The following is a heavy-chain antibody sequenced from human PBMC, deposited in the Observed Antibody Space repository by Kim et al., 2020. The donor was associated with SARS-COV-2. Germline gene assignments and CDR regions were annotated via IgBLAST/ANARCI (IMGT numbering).Heavy chain of an antibody. D-gene: IGHD2-15*01. V-gene: IGHV3-23*01. J-gene: IGHJ4*02. CDR3: AKDGGAVVVVAATPFDY. CDR1: GFTFSSYA. CDR2: ISGSGGST. Sequence: GGSLRLSCAASGFTFSSYAMSWVRQAPGKGLEWVSAISGSGGSTYYADSVKGRLTISRDNSKNTLYLQMNSLRAEDTAVYYCAKDGGAVVVVAATPFDYWGQGTLVTVSS.